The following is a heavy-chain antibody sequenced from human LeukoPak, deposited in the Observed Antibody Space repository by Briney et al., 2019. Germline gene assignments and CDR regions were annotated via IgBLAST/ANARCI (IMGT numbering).Heavy chain of an antibody. Sequence: GGSLRLSCAASGFTFNNYWMHWVRHAPGMGLGWVSSIRFDGGDTAYADSAKGRFTISRDNAKNTMFLQMNNLRAEDTAVYYCAKEIDGFDVWGQGTLVTVSS. CDR3: AKEIDGFDV. J-gene: IGHJ3*01. V-gene: IGHV3-74*01. CDR2: IRFDGGDT. CDR1: GFTFNNYW.